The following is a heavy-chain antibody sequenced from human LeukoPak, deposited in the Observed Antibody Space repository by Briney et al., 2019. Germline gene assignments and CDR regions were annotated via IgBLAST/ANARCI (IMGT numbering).Heavy chain of an antibody. CDR3: ARDRYDYVWGSYRYTFDY. CDR2: ISYDGSNK. CDR1: GFTFSSYA. D-gene: IGHD3-16*02. J-gene: IGHJ4*02. V-gene: IGHV3-30-3*01. Sequence: GGSLRLSCAASGFTFSSYAMHWVRQAPGKGLEWVAVISYDGSNKYYADSVKGRFTISRDNSKNTLYLQMNSLRAEDTAVYYCARDRYDYVWGSYRYTFDYWGQGTLVTVSS.